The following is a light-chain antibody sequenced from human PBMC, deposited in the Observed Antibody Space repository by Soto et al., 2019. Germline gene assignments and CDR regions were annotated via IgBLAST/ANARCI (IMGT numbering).Light chain of an antibody. CDR2: GAS. CDR1: QSFNSIY. CDR3: QQRSNWPLT. Sequence: EIVLTQSPGTLSLSPGEIATLSGRASQSFNSIYLAWYQQKPGQAPRLLIYGASSRATGIPARFSGSGSGTDFTLTISSLEPEDFAVYYCQQRSNWPLTFGGGTKVDI. V-gene: IGKV3D-20*02. J-gene: IGKJ4*01.